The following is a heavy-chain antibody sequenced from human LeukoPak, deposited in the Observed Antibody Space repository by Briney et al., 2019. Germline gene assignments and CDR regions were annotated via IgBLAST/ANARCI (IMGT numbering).Heavy chain of an antibody. J-gene: IGHJ4*02. CDR2: ISYRGTT. D-gene: IGHD2-15*01. V-gene: IGHV4-59*05. Sequence: SETLSLTCTVSGGSISNYYWIWIRQPPGKGLEWIGSISYRGTTYYNPSLKSRVTISIDTSKNQFSLKLSSVTAADTAVFYCVRGGGSCCRFDYWGQGTLVTVSS. CDR3: VRGGGSCCRFDY. CDR1: GGSISNYY.